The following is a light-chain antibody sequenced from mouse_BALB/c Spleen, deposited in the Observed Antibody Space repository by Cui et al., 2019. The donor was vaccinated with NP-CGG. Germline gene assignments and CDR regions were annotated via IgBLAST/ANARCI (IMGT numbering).Light chain of an antibody. Sequence: QAVVPQESALTTSPGETVTLTCRSSTGAVTTSNYANWVQERPDHVFTGLIGGTNNRAPGVPARFSGSLIGDKAALTNTGPQTEDEAIYFCALWYSNHWVFGGGTKLTVL. CDR1: TGAVTTSNY. CDR3: ALWYSNHWV. V-gene: IGLV1*01. CDR2: GTN. J-gene: IGLJ1*01.